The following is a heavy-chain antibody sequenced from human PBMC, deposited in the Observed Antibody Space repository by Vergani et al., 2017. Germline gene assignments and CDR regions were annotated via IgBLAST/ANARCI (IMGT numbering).Heavy chain of an antibody. CDR1: GESIRSGSHY. D-gene: IGHD2-15*01. CDR2: IHTGGST. CDR3: ARSRPYCTSGSCPAI. V-gene: IGHV4-61*02. Sequence: QVKLQESGPGLLMPSQTLSLTCTVSGESIRSGSHYWSWIRQPAGKGPEWIGHIHTGGSTDLNPSFKSRVSISVDTSKSQFSLKLNSVTVADTAVYYCARSRPYCTSGSCPAIWGQGTLVTVSS. J-gene: IGHJ4*02.